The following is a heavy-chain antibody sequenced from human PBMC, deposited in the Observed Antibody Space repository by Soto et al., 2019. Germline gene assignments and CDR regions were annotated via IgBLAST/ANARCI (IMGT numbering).Heavy chain of an antibody. CDR2: FDPEDGET. CDR1: GYTLTELS. V-gene: IGHV1-24*01. Sequence: ASVKVSCKVSGYTLTELSMHWVRQAPGKGLEWMGGFDPEDGETIYAQKFQGRVTMTEDTSTDTAYMELSSLRSEDTAVYYCATDATVTNAFDIWGQGTMVTVS. CDR3: ATDATVTNAFDI. D-gene: IGHD4-17*01. J-gene: IGHJ3*02.